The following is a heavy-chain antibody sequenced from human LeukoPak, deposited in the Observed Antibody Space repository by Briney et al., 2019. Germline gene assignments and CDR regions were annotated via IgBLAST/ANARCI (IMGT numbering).Heavy chain of an antibody. V-gene: IGHV1-2*06. CDR2: INPNSGGI. CDR1: GYTFTSYY. CDR3: ARGGITGLDY. Sequence: ASVKVSRKASGYTFTSYYMHWVRQAPGQGLEWMGRINPNSGGINSAQKFQGRVTMTRDTSISTAYMELSSLRSDDTAVYYCARGGITGLDYWGQGTLVTVSS. D-gene: IGHD1-14*01. J-gene: IGHJ4*02.